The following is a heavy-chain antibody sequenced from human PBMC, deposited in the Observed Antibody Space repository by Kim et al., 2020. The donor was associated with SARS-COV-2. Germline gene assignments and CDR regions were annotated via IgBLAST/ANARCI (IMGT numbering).Heavy chain of an antibody. D-gene: IGHD6-19*01. CDR3: ARDIPDLWVGSGWYPQGGSMG. CDR2: ISYDGSNK. CDR1: GFTFSSYA. Sequence: GGSLRLSCAASGFTFSSYAMHWVRQAPGKGLEWVAVISYDGSNKYYADSVKGRFTISRDNSKNTLYLQMNSLRAEDTAVYYCARDIPDLWVGSGWYPQGGSMGWGQGTLVTVSS. V-gene: IGHV3-30-3*01. J-gene: IGHJ4*02.